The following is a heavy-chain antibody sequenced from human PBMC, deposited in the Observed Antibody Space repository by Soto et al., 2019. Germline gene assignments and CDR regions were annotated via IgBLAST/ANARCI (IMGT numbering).Heavy chain of an antibody. J-gene: IGHJ3*02. CDR3: AREVAADGTFREDVFDI. CDR1: GGTFSNHA. V-gene: IGHV1-69*12. D-gene: IGHD6-13*01. CDR2: IIPIFTTT. Sequence: QVHLVQSGAEVKKPGSSVKVSCKAPGGTFSNHAINWVRQAPGQGLEWMGRIIPIFTTTNYAQKFQVRITMTADESTITAYLELSSLTHDDTAVYYCAREVAADGTFREDVFDIWGQGTLVTVSS.